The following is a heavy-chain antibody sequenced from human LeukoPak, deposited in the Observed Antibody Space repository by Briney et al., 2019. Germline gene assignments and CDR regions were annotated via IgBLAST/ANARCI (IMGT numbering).Heavy chain of an antibody. CDR1: GGSISSISDY. V-gene: IGHV4-61*05. Sequence: PSETLSLTCTVSGGSISSISDYWGWIRQPPGKGLEWIGYIYYSGSTNYNPSLKSRVTISVDTSKNQFSLKLSSVTAADTAVYYCARDRGTWNDDGFDYWGQGTLVTVSS. CDR2: IYYSGST. D-gene: IGHD1-1*01. J-gene: IGHJ4*02. CDR3: ARDRGTWNDDGFDY.